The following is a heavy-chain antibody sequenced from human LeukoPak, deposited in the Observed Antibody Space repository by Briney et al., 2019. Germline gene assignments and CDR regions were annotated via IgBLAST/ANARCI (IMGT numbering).Heavy chain of an antibody. CDR2: ICSGGST. CDR3: ARAKPKNMVRGLIMRRESRYYFDY. J-gene: IGHJ4*02. Sequence: PGGSLRLSCAASGFTFSSYAMSWVRQAPGKGLEWVSVICSGGSTYYADSVKGRFTISRDNSKSTLYIQMNSLRAEDTAVYYCARAKPKNMVRGLIMRRESRYYFDYWGQGTLVTVSS. D-gene: IGHD3-10*01. CDR1: GFTFSSYA. V-gene: IGHV3-53*01.